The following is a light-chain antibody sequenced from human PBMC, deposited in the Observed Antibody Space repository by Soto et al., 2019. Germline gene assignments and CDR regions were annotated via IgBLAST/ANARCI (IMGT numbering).Light chain of an antibody. J-gene: IGKJ2*01. V-gene: IGKV3-11*01. CDR3: QQRSKWPPYP. CDR1: QSVSSY. CDR2: DAS. Sequence: EIVLTQSPATLSLSPGERATLSCRASQSVSSYLAWYQQKPGQAPRLLIYDASNRATGIPARFSGSGYGTDFPLPISRLAPEDFSGYYCQQRSKWPPYPFGHGTQLEIK.